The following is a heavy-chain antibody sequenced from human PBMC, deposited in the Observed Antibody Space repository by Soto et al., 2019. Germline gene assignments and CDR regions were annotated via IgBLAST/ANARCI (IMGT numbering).Heavy chain of an antibody. CDR1: GGNFITFA. Sequence: QVELVQSGAEVKKPGSSVKVSCKASGGNFITFAISWVRQAPGQGLEWMGEIIPISSTTKSAHKFQDRVRISADGASSTVHMELRSLKSEDTAIYFSAKKLGIDPFGSYGLDVWGQGTTVTVSS. D-gene: IGHD7-27*01. CDR2: IIPISSTT. V-gene: IGHV1-69*01. J-gene: IGHJ6*02. CDR3: AKKLGIDPFGSYGLDV.